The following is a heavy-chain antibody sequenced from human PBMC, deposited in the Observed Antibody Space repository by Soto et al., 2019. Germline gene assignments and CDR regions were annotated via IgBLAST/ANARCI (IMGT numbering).Heavy chain of an antibody. D-gene: IGHD3-16*02. CDR3: ATGVMITFGGVIPLDY. V-gene: IGHV1-69*13. J-gene: IGHJ4*02. CDR1: GVTFSSYA. Sequence: VASVKASCKASGVTFSSYAISWVRQAPGQGLEWMGGIIPIFGTANYAQKFQGRVTITADESTSTAYMELSSLRSEDTAVYYCATGVMITFGGVIPLDYWGQGTLVTVSS. CDR2: IIPIFGTA.